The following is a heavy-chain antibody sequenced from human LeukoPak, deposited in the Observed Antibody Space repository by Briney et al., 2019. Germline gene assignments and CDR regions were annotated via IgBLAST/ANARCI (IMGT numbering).Heavy chain of an antibody. CDR1: GRSISSHY. Sequence: PSETLSLTCTVPGRSISSHYWSWIRHPPGKGVEWIGYISYSGTTNYNPSLKSRVTISVDTYKNQFSLKVTSVTAADTAVYYCARAAARTWYFDLWGRGTLVTVSS. D-gene: IGHD6-13*01. J-gene: IGHJ2*01. CDR2: ISYSGTT. CDR3: ARAAARTWYFDL. V-gene: IGHV4-59*11.